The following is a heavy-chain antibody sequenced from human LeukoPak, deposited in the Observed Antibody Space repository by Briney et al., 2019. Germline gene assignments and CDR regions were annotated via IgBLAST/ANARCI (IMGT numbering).Heavy chain of an antibody. CDR1: GDSVNNTNYY. J-gene: IGHJ6*03. CDR2: INYRGNT. D-gene: IGHD3-3*02. CDR3: ARYIRTGNYYMDV. V-gene: IGHV4-39*07. Sequence: PSETLSLTCNVSGDSVNNTNYYWAWIRQPPGKGLEWIGSINYRGNTYFNPSLKSRVTMSIDTSKNQFSLNLNYVTAADTAVYFCARYIRTGNYYMDVWGNGTTVTVS.